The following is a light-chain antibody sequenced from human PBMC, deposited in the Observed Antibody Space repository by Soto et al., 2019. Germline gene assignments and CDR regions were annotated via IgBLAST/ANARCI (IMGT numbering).Light chain of an antibody. CDR1: GSNIGSASE. J-gene: IGLJ1*01. CDR3: QTYDSALSTYV. Sequence: QSVLTQPPSVSGAPGQGVTISCTGSGSNIGSASEVHWYQQLPGTAPKLLIFGNNNRPSGVPARFSGSKSGTSASLAIAGLQAEDEADYYCQTYDSALSTYVFGSGTKVTVL. V-gene: IGLV1-40*01. CDR2: GNN.